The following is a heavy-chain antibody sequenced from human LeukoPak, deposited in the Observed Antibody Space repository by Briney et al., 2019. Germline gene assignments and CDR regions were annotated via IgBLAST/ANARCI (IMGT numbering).Heavy chain of an antibody. CDR2: INHSGST. CDR3: ATLGYCSSTSCYAFDY. CDR1: GGSFSGYY. D-gene: IGHD2-2*01. J-gene: IGHJ4*02. Sequence: SETLSLTCAVYGGSFSGYYWGWIRQPPGKGLEWIGEINHSGSTNYNPSLKSRVTISVDTSKNQFSLKLSSVTAADTAVYYCATLGYCSSTSCYAFDYWGQGTLVTVSS. V-gene: IGHV4-34*01.